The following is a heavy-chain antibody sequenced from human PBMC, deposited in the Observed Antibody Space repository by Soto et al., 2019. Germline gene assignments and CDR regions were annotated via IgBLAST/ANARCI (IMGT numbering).Heavy chain of an antibody. CDR2: IFPGGST. J-gene: IGHJ4*02. CDR3: AKDRQPDGIWTFDL. V-gene: IGHV3-23*03. D-gene: IGHD3-9*01. CDR1: GFTFSPYT. Sequence: HGGSQLLSSASSGFTFSPYTMNWVRQVPGKGLEWVAGIFPGGSTYYANSVKGRFTISRDHSQSSVFLQMSSLRDEDTAVYYCAKDRQPDGIWTFDLWGQGTLVTVSS.